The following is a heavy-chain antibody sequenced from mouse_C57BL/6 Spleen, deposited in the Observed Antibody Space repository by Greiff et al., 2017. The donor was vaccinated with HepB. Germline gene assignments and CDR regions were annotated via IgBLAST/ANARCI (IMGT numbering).Heavy chain of an antibody. CDR2: FYPGSGSI. J-gene: IGHJ4*01. V-gene: IGHV1-62-2*01. CDR1: GYTFTEYT. D-gene: IGHD2-5*01. CDR3: ARHEERAYYSNLYAMDY. Sequence: QVQLKESGAELVKPGASVKLSCKASGYTFTEYTIHWVKQRSGQGLEWIGWFYPGSGSIKYNEKFKDKATLTADKSSSTVYMELSRLTSEDSAVYFCARHEERAYYSNLYAMDYWGQGTSVTVSS.